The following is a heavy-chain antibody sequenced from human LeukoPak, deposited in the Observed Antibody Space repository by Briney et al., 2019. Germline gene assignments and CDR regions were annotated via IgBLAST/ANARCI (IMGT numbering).Heavy chain of an antibody. CDR2: IYESGST. CDR1: GYSISSGKY. J-gene: IGHJ4*02. CDR3: ARGPGISGDHIYPDY. D-gene: IGHD2-21*01. V-gene: IGHV4-38-2*02. Sequence: SSETLSLTCTVSGYSISSGKYWAWIRPTPGKGLEWIGSIYESGSTYYTSSLKSRVTMSVDTSKNQFSLNLTSVTAADTAVYFCARGPGISGDHIYPDYWGQGTLVTVSS.